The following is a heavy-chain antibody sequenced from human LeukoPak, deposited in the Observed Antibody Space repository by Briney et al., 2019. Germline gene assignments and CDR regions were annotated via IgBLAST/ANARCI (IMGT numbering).Heavy chain of an antibody. D-gene: IGHD3-22*01. CDR3: APDSSGSYYDY. CDR2: INSDGSST. CDR1: GFTFSSYW. J-gene: IGHJ4*02. V-gene: IGHV3-74*01. Sequence: GGSRRLSCAASGFTFSSYWMHWVRQAPGKGLVWVSRINSDGSSTSYADSVKGRCTISRDNAKNTLYLQMNSLRSEDTAVYYCAPDSSGSYYDYWGQGTLVTASS.